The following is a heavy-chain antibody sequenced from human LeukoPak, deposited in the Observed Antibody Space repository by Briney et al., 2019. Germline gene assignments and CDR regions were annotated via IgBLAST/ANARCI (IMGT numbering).Heavy chain of an antibody. D-gene: IGHD6-19*01. Sequence: SETLSLTCAVYGGSFSGYYWSWIRQPPGKGLEWIGYIYYSGSTNYNPSLKSRVTISVDTSKNQFSLKLSSVTAADTAVYYCAKVVSFSSAVAAAFDYWGQGTLVTVSS. V-gene: IGHV4-59*01. CDR3: AKVVSFSSAVAAAFDY. CDR2: IYYSGST. J-gene: IGHJ4*02. CDR1: GGSFSGYY.